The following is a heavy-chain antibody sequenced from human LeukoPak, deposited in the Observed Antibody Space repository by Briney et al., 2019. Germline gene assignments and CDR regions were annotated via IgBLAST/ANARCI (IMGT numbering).Heavy chain of an antibody. CDR1: GYTFTGYY. J-gene: IGHJ6*02. Sequence: GASVKVSCKASGYTFTGYYMHWVRQAPGQGLEWMGWINPNSGGTSYAQKFQGWVTMTRDTSISTAYMELSRLRSDDTAVYYCARGPHYGDYFDYYYYYGMDVWGQGTTITVS. CDR2: INPNSGGT. V-gene: IGHV1-2*04. D-gene: IGHD4-17*01. CDR3: ARGPHYGDYFDYYYYYGMDV.